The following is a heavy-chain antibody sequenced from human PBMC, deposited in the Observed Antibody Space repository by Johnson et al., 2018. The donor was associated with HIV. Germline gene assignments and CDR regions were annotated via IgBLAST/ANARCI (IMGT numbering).Heavy chain of an antibody. CDR2: INSDGGST. Sequence: EVQLVESGGGLVQPGRSLRLSCAASGLTFSHYPMHWVRQAPGKGLVWVARINSDGGSTSYVDSVKGRFTISRDNARNTLYLQMNSLRADDTAVYYVAREGPAERAGFDIWGQGTMVTVSS. CDR1: GLTFSHYP. J-gene: IGHJ3*02. V-gene: IGHV3-74*01. CDR3: AREGPAERAGFDI.